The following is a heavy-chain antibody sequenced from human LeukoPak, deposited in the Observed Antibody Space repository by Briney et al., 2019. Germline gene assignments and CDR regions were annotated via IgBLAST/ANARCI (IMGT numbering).Heavy chain of an antibody. D-gene: IGHD5-18*01. V-gene: IGHV3-23*01. CDR3: AIVRGVYSYGHPYYFDY. CDR1: GFTFTSYG. J-gene: IGHJ4*02. Sequence: PGGTLRLSCAASGFTFTSYGMNWVRQAPGKGLEWVSAISGSGGSTYYADSVKGRFTISRDNSKNTLYLQMNSLRAEDTGVYYCAIVRGVYSYGHPYYFDYWGQGTLVTVSS. CDR2: ISGSGGST.